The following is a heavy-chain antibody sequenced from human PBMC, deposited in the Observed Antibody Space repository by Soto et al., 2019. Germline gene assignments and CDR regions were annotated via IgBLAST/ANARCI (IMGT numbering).Heavy chain of an antibody. Sequence: GGSLRLSCAASGFNFSSYSMNWVRQAPGKGLEWVSYISSSSSTIYYADSVKGRFTISRDNAKNSLYLQMNSLRAEDTAVYYCARDRNYYGSGSYYVPRSNYYYYMDVWGKGTTVTVSS. CDR2: ISSSSSTI. V-gene: IGHV3-48*01. CDR3: ARDRNYYGSGSYYVPRSNYYYYMDV. CDR1: GFNFSSYS. D-gene: IGHD3-10*01. J-gene: IGHJ6*03.